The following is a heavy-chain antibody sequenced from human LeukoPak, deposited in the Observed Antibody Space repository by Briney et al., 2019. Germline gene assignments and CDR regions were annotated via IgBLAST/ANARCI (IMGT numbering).Heavy chain of an antibody. Sequence: PSETLSLTCPVSADSINDYYWSGLPQPAGKGREGIGRIYTTGSTNYNPSLKSRVTMSIDMSKNQFSLNLSSVTAADTAVYYCARGGEWSYDYWGQGTLVTVSS. D-gene: IGHD3-3*01. CDR2: IYTTGST. CDR3: ARGGEWSYDY. CDR1: ADSINDYY. J-gene: IGHJ4*02. V-gene: IGHV4-4*07.